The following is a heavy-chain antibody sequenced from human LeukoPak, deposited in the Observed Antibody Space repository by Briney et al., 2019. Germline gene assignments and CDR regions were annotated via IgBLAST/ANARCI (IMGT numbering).Heavy chain of an antibody. CDR1: GGTFNNFA. J-gene: IGHJ4*02. CDR2: IIPMSGTA. Sequence: SVKVSCKASGGTFNNFAISWVRQTPGQGLEWVGGIIPMSGTANYAQKFQGRVTITADESTSTAYMELSSLRSEDTAIYYCASPVKYYDTWSGYPPFDYWGQGTLVTVSS. CDR3: ASPVKYYDTWSGYPPFDY. D-gene: IGHD3-3*01. V-gene: IGHV1-69*13.